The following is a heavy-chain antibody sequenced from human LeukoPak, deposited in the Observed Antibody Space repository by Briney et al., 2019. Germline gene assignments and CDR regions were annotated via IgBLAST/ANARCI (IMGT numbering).Heavy chain of an antibody. J-gene: IGHJ6*03. V-gene: IGHV3-66*01. CDR3: AAPGCGSGGSCYYYYMDV. Sequence: GGSLRLSCAASGFTVSSNCMSWVRQAPGKGLEWVSVIYSGGSTYYADSVKGRFTISRDNSKNTLYLQMNSLRAEDTAVYYCAAPGCGSGGSCYYYYMDVWGKGTTVTISS. D-gene: IGHD2-15*01. CDR1: GFTVSSNC. CDR2: IYSGGST.